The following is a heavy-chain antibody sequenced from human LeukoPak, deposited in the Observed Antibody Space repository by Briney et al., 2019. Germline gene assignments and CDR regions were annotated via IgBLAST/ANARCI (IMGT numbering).Heavy chain of an antibody. CDR2: ISWNSGSI. Sequence: PGGSLRLSCAASGFTFDDYAMHWVRQAPGKGLEWVSGISWNSGSIGYADSVKGRFTISRDNAKNSLYLQMNSLRAEDMALYYCAKGSGVAVRNGVDYWGQGTLVTVSS. D-gene: IGHD3-10*01. J-gene: IGHJ4*02. V-gene: IGHV3-9*03. CDR3: AKGSGVAVRNGVDY. CDR1: GFTFDDYA.